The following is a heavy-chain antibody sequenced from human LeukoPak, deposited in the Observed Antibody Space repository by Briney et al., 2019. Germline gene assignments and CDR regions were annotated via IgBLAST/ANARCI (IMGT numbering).Heavy chain of an antibody. V-gene: IGHV1-69*04. CDR3: ARGPGGGNWLIDY. J-gene: IGHJ4*02. CDR2: IIPILGIA. D-gene: IGHD4-23*01. CDR1: GGTFSSYA. Sequence: SVKVSCKASGGTFSSYAISWVRQAPGQGLEWMGRIIPILGIANYAQKFQGRVTITADKSTSTAYMELSSLRSEDRAVYYCARGPGGGNWLIDYWGQGTLVTVSS.